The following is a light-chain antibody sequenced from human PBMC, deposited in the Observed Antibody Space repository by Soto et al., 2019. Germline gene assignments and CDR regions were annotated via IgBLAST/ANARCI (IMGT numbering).Light chain of an antibody. CDR1: SSDIGADSD. CDR3: QSYDSRLSGHVV. Sequence: QPVLTQPPSVSGAPGQRVTISCTGGSSDIGADSDVHWYQQLPGTAPRLLIYGDSNRPSGVPARFSGSKSGSSASLAITGLQAEDEADYYCQSYDSRLSGHVVFGGGTKLTVL. J-gene: IGLJ2*01. CDR2: GDS. V-gene: IGLV1-40*01.